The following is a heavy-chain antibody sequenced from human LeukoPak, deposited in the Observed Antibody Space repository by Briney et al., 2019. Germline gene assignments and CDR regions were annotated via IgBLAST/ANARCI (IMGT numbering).Heavy chain of an antibody. J-gene: IGHJ4*02. CDR2: ISSSGSST. CDR1: GFTFSSYA. CDR3: ARGGAVAGTRGNDY. Sequence: QAGGSLRLSCAASGFTFSSYAMHWVRRAPGKGLEYVSAISSSGSSTYYANSVKGRFTISRDNSKNTLYLQMGSLRAEDMAVYYCARGGAVAGTRGNDYWGQGTLVTVSS. D-gene: IGHD6-13*01. V-gene: IGHV3-64*01.